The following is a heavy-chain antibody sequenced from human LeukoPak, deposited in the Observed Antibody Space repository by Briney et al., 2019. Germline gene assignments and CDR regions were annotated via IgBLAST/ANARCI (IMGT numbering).Heavy chain of an antibody. V-gene: IGHV3-74*01. J-gene: IGHJ6*03. CDR1: GFTFRSYW. CDR2: INTEGTST. CDR3: ARDYDRCYMDV. Sequence: GGSLRLSCAASGFTFRSYWMHWVRQAPGKGLVWFSRINTEGTSTTYADFVKGRFTISRDNAKNTLYLQMNSLRAEDTAVYYCARDYDRCYMDVWGKGTTVTVSS. D-gene: IGHD3-3*01.